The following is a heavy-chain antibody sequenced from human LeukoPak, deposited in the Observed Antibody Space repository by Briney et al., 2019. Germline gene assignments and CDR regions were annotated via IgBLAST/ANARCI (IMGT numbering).Heavy chain of an antibody. Sequence: PGGSLRLSCAASGFTFSDYYMSWIRQAPGKGLEWVSYISSSGSTIYYADSVKGRFTISRDNAKNSLYLQMNSLRAEDTAVYYCARSLPLWSSYNWFDPWGQGTLVTVSS. D-gene: IGHD3-10*01. V-gene: IGHV3-11*04. CDR1: GFTFSDYY. CDR3: ARSLPLWSSYNWFDP. J-gene: IGHJ5*02. CDR2: ISSSGSTI.